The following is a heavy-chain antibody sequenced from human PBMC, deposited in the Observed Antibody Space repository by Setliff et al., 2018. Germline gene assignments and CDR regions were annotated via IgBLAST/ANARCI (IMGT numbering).Heavy chain of an antibody. Sequence: SETLSLTCIVSGGSIGHYYWNWIRQPPGKGLEWIGYVYTSGSTNYNPSLKSRVTISVDTSKNQLSLRLTSVTAADTAVYCCARDPGNGHYMDVWGKGATVTVSS. CDR1: GGSIGHYY. CDR3: ARDPGNGHYMDV. V-gene: IGHV4-4*08. J-gene: IGHJ6*03. CDR2: VYTSGST.